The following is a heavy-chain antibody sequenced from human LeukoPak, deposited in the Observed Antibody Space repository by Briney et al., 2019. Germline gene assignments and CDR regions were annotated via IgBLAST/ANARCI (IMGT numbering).Heavy chain of an antibody. V-gene: IGHV1-2*02. CDR1: GYTFTGHY. J-gene: IGHJ3*02. CDR3: ASEYKYDSSGANAFDI. CDR2: IHPNTGGT. Sequence: GASVKVSCKASGYTFTGHYIHWVRQVPGQGLEWMGWIHPNTGGTKYAQKFQGRVTMTRDTSSSTAYMELSSLRSADTAVYYCASEYKYDSSGANAFDIWGQGTM. D-gene: IGHD3-22*01.